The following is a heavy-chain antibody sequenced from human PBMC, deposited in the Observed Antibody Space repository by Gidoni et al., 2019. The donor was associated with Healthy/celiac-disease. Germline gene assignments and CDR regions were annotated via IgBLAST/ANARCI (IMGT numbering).Heavy chain of an antibody. Sequence: HVQLVQSGAEVKKPGSSVKVSCKASGGTFSSYAISWVRQAPGQGLEWMGGIIPIFGTENYAQKFQGRVTITADKSTSTAYMELSSLRSEETAVDYCARDSSSWNWFDPWGQGTLVTVSS. CDR2: IIPIFGTE. CDR3: ARDSSSWNWFDP. CDR1: GGTFSSYA. V-gene: IGHV1-69*06. J-gene: IGHJ5*02. D-gene: IGHD6-13*01.